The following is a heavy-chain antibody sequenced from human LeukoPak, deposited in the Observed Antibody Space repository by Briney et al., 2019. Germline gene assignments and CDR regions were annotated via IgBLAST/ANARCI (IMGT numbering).Heavy chain of an antibody. V-gene: IGHV3-15*01. CDR3: AKSRKNPLGYCSGGSCY. Sequence: GGSLRLSCVASGFTFSTAWMNWVRQAPGKGLEWVGRIKSESDGATTEYAAPVKSRFIISRDDSKDTLYLQMNSLKTEDTAVYYCAKSRKNPLGYCSGGSCYWGQGTLVTVSS. CDR2: IKSESDGATT. D-gene: IGHD2-15*01. CDR1: GFTFSTAW. J-gene: IGHJ4*02.